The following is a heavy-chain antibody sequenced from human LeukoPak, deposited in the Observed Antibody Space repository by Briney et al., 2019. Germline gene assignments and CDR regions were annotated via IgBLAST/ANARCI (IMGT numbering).Heavy chain of an antibody. D-gene: IGHD6-19*01. CDR2: INSDGSST. J-gene: IGHJ4*02. V-gene: IGHV3-74*01. Sequence: GGSLRLSCAASGFTFSSYWMHWVRQAPGKGLVWVSRINSDGSSTSYADSVKGRFTISRDNAKNSLYMQMNGLRAEDTAVYYCASGSSGSLDYWGQGTLVTVSS. CDR1: GFTFSSYW. CDR3: ASGSSGSLDY.